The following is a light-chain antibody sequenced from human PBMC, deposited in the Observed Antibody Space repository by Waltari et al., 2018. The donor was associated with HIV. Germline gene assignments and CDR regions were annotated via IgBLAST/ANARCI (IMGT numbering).Light chain of an antibody. J-gene: IGKJ1*01. CDR2: GAS. CDR3: QHYDNLSRT. CDR1: QNVGNN. Sequence: RGTVSCTTNQNVGNNVAWYQKKSGQSPRLLIYGASTRATGVPGRFGGSGSGTEFNLTIDSLQADDSAVYYCQHYDNLSRTFGPGTTVEVK. V-gene: IGKV3-15*01.